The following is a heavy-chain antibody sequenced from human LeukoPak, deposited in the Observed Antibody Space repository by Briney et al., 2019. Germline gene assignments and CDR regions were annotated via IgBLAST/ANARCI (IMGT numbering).Heavy chain of an antibody. D-gene: IGHD3-22*01. Sequence: GGSLRLSCAASGFTVSSNYMSWVRQAPGKGLEWVSAISGSGGSTYYADSVKGRFTISRDNSKNTLYLQMNSLRAEDTAVYYCAKPYYYDSSGFDYWGQGTLVTVSS. V-gene: IGHV3-23*01. CDR2: ISGSGGST. CDR1: GFTVSSNY. CDR3: AKPYYYDSSGFDY. J-gene: IGHJ4*02.